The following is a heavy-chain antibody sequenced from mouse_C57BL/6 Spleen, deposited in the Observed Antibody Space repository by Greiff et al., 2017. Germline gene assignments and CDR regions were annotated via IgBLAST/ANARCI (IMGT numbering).Heavy chain of an antibody. V-gene: IGHV1-64*01. J-gene: IGHJ2*01. CDR1: GYTFTSYW. CDR3: ARSSTVVARYYFDY. Sequence: QVQLQQPGAELVKPGASVKLSCKASGYTFTSYWMHWVKQRPGQGLEWIGMIHPNSGSTNYNEKFKSKATLTVDKSSSTAYMQLISLSSEDSAVYYCARSSTVVARYYFDYWGQGTTLTVSS. CDR2: IHPNSGST. D-gene: IGHD1-1*01.